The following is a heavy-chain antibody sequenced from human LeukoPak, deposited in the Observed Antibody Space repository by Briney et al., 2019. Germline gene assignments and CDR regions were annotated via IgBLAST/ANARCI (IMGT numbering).Heavy chain of an antibody. J-gene: IGHJ4*02. Sequence: GRSLRLSCAASGFTFSTYGMHWVRQAPGKGLEWVAIILYDGSNQYYADSVKGRFTISRDNSKNTLYLQMNSLRAEDTAVYFCAKSPLVIEGYYFDYWGQGTLVTVSS. V-gene: IGHV3-30*18. CDR3: AKSPLVIEGYYFDY. D-gene: IGHD2-21*01. CDR2: ILYDGSNQ. CDR1: GFTFSTYG.